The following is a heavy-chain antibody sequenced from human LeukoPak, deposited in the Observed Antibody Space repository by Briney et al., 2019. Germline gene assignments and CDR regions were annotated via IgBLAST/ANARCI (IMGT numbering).Heavy chain of an antibody. CDR3: ARGILSGIAVAGTAYFDY. Sequence: SETLSLTCAVYGGSSIGYYWSWIRQPPGKGLEWIGEINHSGSTNYNPSLKSRVTISVDTSKNQFSLKLSSVTAADTAVYYCARGILSGIAVAGTAYFDYWGQGTLVTVSS. D-gene: IGHD6-19*01. CDR1: GGSSIGYY. CDR2: INHSGST. V-gene: IGHV4-34*01. J-gene: IGHJ4*02.